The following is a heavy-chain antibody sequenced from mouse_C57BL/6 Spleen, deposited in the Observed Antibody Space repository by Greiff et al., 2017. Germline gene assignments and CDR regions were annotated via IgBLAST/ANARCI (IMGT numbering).Heavy chain of an antibody. CDR1: GYPFTGYW. V-gene: IGHV1-9*01. Sequence: QVQLQQSGAELMKPGASVKLSCKATGYPFTGYWIEWVKPRPGHGLEWIGEILPGSGSTNYNEKFKGKATFTADTSSNTAYMQLSSLTTEDSAIYYCARRGIYYDYFYYAMDYWGQGTSVTVSS. J-gene: IGHJ4*01. D-gene: IGHD2-4*01. CDR2: ILPGSGST. CDR3: ARRGIYYDYFYYAMDY.